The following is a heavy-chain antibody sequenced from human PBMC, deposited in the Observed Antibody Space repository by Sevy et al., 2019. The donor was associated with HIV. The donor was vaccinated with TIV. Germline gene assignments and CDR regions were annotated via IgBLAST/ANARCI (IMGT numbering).Heavy chain of an antibody. CDR1: GDSVCSNRAA. Sequence: SQTLSLTCAISGDSVCSNRAAWNWIRQSPSRGLEWLGRTYYRSKWYNDYAVSVKSRITINPDTSKNQFSLQLNSVTPEDTAVYYCARGPFSTPASYFDYWGQGTLVTVSS. CDR2: TYYRSKWYN. CDR3: ARGPFSTPASYFDY. V-gene: IGHV6-1*01. D-gene: IGHD2-15*01. J-gene: IGHJ4*02.